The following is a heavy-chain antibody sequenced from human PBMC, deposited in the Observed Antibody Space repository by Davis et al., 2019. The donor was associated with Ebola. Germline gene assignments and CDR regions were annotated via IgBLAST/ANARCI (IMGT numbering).Heavy chain of an antibody. CDR3: ARGWNYGSGGHYFDY. CDR2: TYYRSKWYN. D-gene: IGHD1-7*01. J-gene: IGHJ4*02. CDR1: GDSVSSNSAA. V-gene: IGHV6-1*01. Sequence: HSQIPSLTCSISGDSVSSNSAAWNWIRQSPSRGLEWLGRTYYRSKWYNDYAVSVKSRITINPDTSKNQFSLQLNSVTPEDTAVYYCARGWNYGSGGHYFDYWGQGTLVTVSS.